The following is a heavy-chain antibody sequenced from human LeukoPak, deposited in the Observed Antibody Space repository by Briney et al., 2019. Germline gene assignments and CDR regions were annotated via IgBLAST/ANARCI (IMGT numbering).Heavy chain of an antibody. D-gene: IGHD3-3*01. J-gene: IGHJ3*02. Sequence: SVKVSCKASGGTFSSYAISWVRQAPGQGLEWMGGIIPIFGTANYAQKFQGRVTITTDEFTSTAYMELSSLRSEDTAVYYCARAYDFWSGYPSDAFDIWGQGTMVTVSS. CDR1: GGTFSSYA. CDR3: ARAYDFWSGYPSDAFDI. V-gene: IGHV1-69*05. CDR2: IIPIFGTA.